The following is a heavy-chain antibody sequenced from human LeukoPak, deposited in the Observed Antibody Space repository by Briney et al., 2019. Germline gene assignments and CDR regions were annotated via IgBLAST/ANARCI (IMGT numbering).Heavy chain of an antibody. Sequence: SETLSLTCTVSGGSISSHFWSWIRRPPGKGLEWIAYIYYSGSTDYSGSTDYNPSLKSRVTISVDTSKKQFSLKLSSVTAGDTAVYYCARQTMTTADAFDIWGRGTMVTVSS. V-gene: IGHV4-59*08. CDR1: GGSISSHF. CDR2: IYYSGSTDYSGST. CDR3: ARQTMTTADAFDI. D-gene: IGHD4-17*01. J-gene: IGHJ3*02.